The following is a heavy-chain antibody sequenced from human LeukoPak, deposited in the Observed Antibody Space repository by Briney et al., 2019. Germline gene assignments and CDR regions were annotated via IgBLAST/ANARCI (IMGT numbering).Heavy chain of an antibody. V-gene: IGHV1-46*01. D-gene: IGHD2-2*01. CDR2: INPSGGST. CDR1: GYTFTSYY. J-gene: IGHJ5*02. Sequence: ASVKVSCKASGYTFTSYYMHWVRQAPGQGLEWMGIINPSGGSTSYAQKFQGRVTMTRDTSTSTVHMELSSLRSEDTAVYYCASSGYCSSTSCLAGEVDWFDPWGQGTLVTVSS. CDR3: ASSGYCSSTSCLAGEVDWFDP.